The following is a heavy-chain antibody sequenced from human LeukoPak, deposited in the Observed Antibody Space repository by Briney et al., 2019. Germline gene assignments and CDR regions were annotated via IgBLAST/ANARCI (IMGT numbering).Heavy chain of an antibody. J-gene: IGHJ4*02. CDR3: ARTTAEYSSGLYYFDY. V-gene: IGHV4-39*01. CDR2: IYYSGST. Sequence: SETLSLTCTVSGGSISSSSYYWGWIRQPPGKGLEWIGSIYYSGSTYYNPSLKSRVAISVDTSKNQFSLKLSSVTAAHTAVYYCARTTAEYSSGLYYFDYWGQGTLVTVSS. D-gene: IGHD6-19*01. CDR1: GGSISSSSYY.